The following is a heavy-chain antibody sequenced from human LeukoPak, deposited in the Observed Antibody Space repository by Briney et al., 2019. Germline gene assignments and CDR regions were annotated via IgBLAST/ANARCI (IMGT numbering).Heavy chain of an antibody. CDR3: ARGGYHASFDY. V-gene: IGHV3-23*01. D-gene: IGHD1-26*01. CDR2: SRDSGGNT. CDR1: VFTFSSYA. J-gene: IGHJ4*02. Sequence: PGGSLRLSCAASVFTFSSYAMSWLRQAPGKGLEWVSTSRDSGGNTYYADSVKGGFTSSRENSQSTRYLQMNRVRAEETAVYYCARGGYHASFDYWGQETLVTVSS.